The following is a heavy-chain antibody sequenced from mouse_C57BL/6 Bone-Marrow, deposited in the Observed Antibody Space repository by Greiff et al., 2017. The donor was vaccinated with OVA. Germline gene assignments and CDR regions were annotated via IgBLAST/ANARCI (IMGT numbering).Heavy chain of an antibody. Sequence: VQLQQPGAELVRPGSSVKLSCKASGYTFTSYWMHWVKQRPIQGLEWIGNIDPSDSDTHYNQKFKDKATLTVDKSSSTAYMQLSSLTSEDSAVYYCARWLLYAMDYWGQGTSVTVSS. CDR2: IDPSDSDT. D-gene: IGHD2-2*01. V-gene: IGHV1-52*01. J-gene: IGHJ4*01. CDR3: ARWLLYAMDY. CDR1: GYTFTSYW.